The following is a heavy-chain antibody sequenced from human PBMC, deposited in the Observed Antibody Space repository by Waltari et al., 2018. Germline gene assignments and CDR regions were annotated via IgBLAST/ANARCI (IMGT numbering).Heavy chain of an antibody. CDR3: TRPYGSSYCGY. D-gene: IGHD2-2*01. Sequence: EVQLVESGGGLVQPGGSLRLSCAASGFTFSDYAVDWVRQTPGKGLEWVGFLRSAAYGGTAEYSASVKGRFTISREDSKNTAYLQMNSLKTEDTAVYYCTRPYGSSYCGYWGQGALVTVSS. CDR1: GFTFSDYA. CDR2: LRSAAYGGTA. J-gene: IGHJ4*02. V-gene: IGHV3-49*04.